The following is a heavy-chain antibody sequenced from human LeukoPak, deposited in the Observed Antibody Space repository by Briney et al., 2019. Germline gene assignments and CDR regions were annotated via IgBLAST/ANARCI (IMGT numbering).Heavy chain of an antibody. CDR1: GGSISSSSYY. CDR3: ERRLPLTCRGYSYDSCIAAAGPQGVFDY. Sequence: SETLSLTCTVSGGSISSSSYYWGWIRQPPGKGLEWIGSIYYSGSTYYNPSLKSRVTISVDTSKNQFSLKLSSVTAADTAVYYCERRLPLTCRGYSYDSCIAAAGPQGVFDYWRQGTLVTVSS. CDR2: IYYSGST. J-gene: IGHJ4*02. D-gene: IGHD6-13*01. V-gene: IGHV4-39*01.